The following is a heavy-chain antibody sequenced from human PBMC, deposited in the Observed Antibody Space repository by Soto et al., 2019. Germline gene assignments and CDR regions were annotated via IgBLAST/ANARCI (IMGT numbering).Heavy chain of an antibody. J-gene: IGHJ4*02. Sequence: QVHLVQSGAEVKKPGASVKVSCKGSGYTFTTYGITWVRQAPGQGLEWMGWISAHNGNTNYAQKLQERVTVTRDTSTSTAYMELRSLRSDDTAVYYCARGRYGEYWGQGALVTVSS. D-gene: IGHD3-10*01. CDR3: ARGRYGEY. CDR1: GYTFTTYG. CDR2: ISAHNGNT. V-gene: IGHV1-18*01.